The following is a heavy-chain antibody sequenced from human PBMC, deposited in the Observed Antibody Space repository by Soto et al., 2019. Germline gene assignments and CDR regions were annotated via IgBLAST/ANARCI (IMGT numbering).Heavy chain of an antibody. CDR1: GYTFTGYY. V-gene: IGHV1-2*04. Sequence: GASVKVSCKASGYTFTGYYMHWVRQAPGQGLEWMGWINPNSGGTNYAQKFQGWVTMTRDTSISTAYMELSRLRSDDTAVYYCARDLTKDLERPNYYFDYWGQGTLVTVSS. CDR2: INPNSGGT. J-gene: IGHJ4*02. D-gene: IGHD1-1*01. CDR3: ARDLTKDLERPNYYFDY.